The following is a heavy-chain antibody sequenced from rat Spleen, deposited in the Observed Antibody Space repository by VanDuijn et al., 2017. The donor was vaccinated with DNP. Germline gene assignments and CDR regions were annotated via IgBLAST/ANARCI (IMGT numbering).Heavy chain of an antibody. CDR3: TTVETTEGMDFDY. CDR1: GFTFSNYY. CDR2: ITNTGGST. Sequence: EVQLVESGGGLVQPGRSLKLSCAASGFTFSNYYMAWVRQAPTKGLEWVASITNTGGSTYYPDSVKGRFTISRDNAKSTLYLQMDSLRSEDTATYYCTTVETTEGMDFDYWGQGVMVTVSS. J-gene: IGHJ2*01. D-gene: IGHD1-11*01. V-gene: IGHV5-27*01.